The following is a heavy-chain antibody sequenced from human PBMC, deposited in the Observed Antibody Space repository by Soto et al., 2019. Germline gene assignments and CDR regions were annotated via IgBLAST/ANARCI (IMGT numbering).Heavy chain of an antibody. CDR3: ARDRRLVVVAATPGTYYYYGMDV. CDR2: IYYSGST. CDR1: GGSISSGGYY. V-gene: IGHV4-31*03. D-gene: IGHD2-15*01. Sequence: SETLSLTCTVSGGSISSGGYYWSWIRQHPGKGLEWIGYIYYSGSTYYNPSLKSRVTISVDTSKNQFSLKLSSVTAADTAVYYCARDRRLVVVAATPGTYYYYGMDVWGQGTTVTVSS. J-gene: IGHJ6*02.